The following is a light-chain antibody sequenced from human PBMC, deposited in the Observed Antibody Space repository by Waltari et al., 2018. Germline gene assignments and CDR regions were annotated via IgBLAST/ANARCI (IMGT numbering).Light chain of an antibody. CDR2: GAS. J-gene: IGKJ1*01. Sequence: EIVLTQSPGSLSSSPGERVTLSCRASQSVSRALAWYQQKPGQAPRLRIFGASNRATCIPDRFSGSGSETDFSLTISRLEPEDFAVYYCQHYVRLPATFGRGTKVEIK. CDR3: QHYVRLPAT. CDR1: QSVSRA. V-gene: IGKV3-20*01.